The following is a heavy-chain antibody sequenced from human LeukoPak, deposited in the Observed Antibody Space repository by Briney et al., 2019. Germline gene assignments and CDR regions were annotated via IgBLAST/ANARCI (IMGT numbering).Heavy chain of an antibody. CDR1: GGSISSGSYY. CDR3: AREPYYGSGSYY. CDR2: IYTSGRT. Sequence: PSETLSLTCTVSGGSISSGSYYWNWIRQPAGKGLEWIGRIYTSGRTNYNPSLKSRVTISVDTSKNQFSLKLSAVTAADTAVYYCAREPYYGSGSYYWGQGTLVTVSS. J-gene: IGHJ4*02. V-gene: IGHV4-61*02. D-gene: IGHD3-10*01.